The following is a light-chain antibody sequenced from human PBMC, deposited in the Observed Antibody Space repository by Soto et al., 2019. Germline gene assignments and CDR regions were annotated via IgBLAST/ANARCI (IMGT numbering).Light chain of an antibody. Sequence: EIVLTQSPDTLSVSPGERATLSCGASQSVRTNLAWYQQKPGQAPRLLISDASNRATGIPARFSGSGSGTDFTLTISSLQSEDFAVYYCQQYNKWPLTFGGGTKVDIK. CDR1: QSVRTN. CDR3: QQYNKWPLT. J-gene: IGKJ4*01. CDR2: DAS. V-gene: IGKV3D-15*01.